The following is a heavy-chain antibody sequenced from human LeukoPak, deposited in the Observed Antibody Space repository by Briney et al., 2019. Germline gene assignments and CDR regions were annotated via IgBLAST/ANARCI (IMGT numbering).Heavy chain of an antibody. CDR2: ISGSGGST. CDR3: AKVRDCSGGSCYRYFDY. D-gene: IGHD2-15*01. V-gene: IGHV3-23*01. CDR1: GFTFSSYA. J-gene: IGHJ4*02. Sequence: GGSLRLSCAASGFTFSSYAMSWVRQAPGKGLEWVSAISGSGGSTYYADSVKGRFTISRDNSKNTLYLQMNSLRAEDTAVYYCAKVRDCSGGSCYRYFDYWGQGTLVTVSS.